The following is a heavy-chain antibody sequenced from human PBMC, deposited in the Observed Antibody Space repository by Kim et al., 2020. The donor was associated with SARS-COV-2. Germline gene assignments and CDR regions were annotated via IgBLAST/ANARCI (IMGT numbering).Heavy chain of an antibody. CDR3: ARKLRGDVRGGNSDWYFDL. CDR2: IIPILGIA. Sequence: SVKVSCKASGGTFSSYAISWVRQAPGQGLEWMGRIIPILGIANYAQKFQGRVTITADKSTSTAYMELSSLRSEDTAVYYCARKLRGDVRGGNSDWYFDLWGRGTLVTVSS. D-gene: IGHD2-21*02. J-gene: IGHJ2*01. V-gene: IGHV1-69*04. CDR1: GGTFSSYA.